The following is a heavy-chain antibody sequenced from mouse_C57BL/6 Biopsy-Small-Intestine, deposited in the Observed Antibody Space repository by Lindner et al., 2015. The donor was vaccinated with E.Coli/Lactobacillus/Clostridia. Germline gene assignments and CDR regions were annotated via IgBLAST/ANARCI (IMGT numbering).Heavy chain of an antibody. CDR1: GYSFTGYY. Sequence: VQLQESGPELVKPGASVKISCKASGYSFTGYYMNWVKQSPEKSLEWIGEINPSTGATVYNQKFKGKATLTVDKCSSTAYMQLKSLTSEDSAVYYCARSYYDNLDYWGQGTTLTVSS. D-gene: IGHD2-10*01. V-gene: IGHV1-42*01. CDR2: INPSTGAT. CDR3: ARSYYDNLDY. J-gene: IGHJ2*01.